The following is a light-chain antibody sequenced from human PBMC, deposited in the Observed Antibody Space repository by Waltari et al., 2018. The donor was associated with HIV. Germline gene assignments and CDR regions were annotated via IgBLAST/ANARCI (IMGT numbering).Light chain of an antibody. V-gene: IGKV4-1*01. CDR3: QQYYSTPYT. CDR1: QSVVNSTNNKNY. Sequence: DIVMTQSPDSLAVSLGVRATITCTSSQSVVNSTNNKNYLAWYQQKPGQPPKLLIYWASTRESGVPDRFSGSGSGTDFTLTISSLQAEDVAVYYCQQYYSTPYTFGQGTKLEIK. CDR2: WAS. J-gene: IGKJ2*01.